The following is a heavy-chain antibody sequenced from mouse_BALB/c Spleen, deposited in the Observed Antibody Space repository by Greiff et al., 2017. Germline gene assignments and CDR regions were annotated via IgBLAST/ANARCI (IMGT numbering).Heavy chain of an antibody. CDR3: ARSGDYGLYYYAMDY. Sequence: DVKLVESGGGLVQPGGSRKLSCAASGFTFRSFGMHWVRQAPEKGLEWVAYISSGSSTIYYADTVKGRFTISRDNPKNTLFLQMTSLRSEDTAMYYCARSGDYGLYYYAMDYWGQGTSVTVSS. CDR2: ISSGSSTI. D-gene: IGHD2-4*01. CDR1: GFTFRSFG. J-gene: IGHJ4*01. V-gene: IGHV5-17*02.